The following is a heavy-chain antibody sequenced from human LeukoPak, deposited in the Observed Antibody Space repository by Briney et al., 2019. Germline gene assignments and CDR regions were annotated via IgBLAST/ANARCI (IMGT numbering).Heavy chain of an antibody. CDR1: GYTFTSYG. Sequence: SVKVSCKASGYTFTSYGISWVRQAPGQGLEWMGGIIPIFGTANYAQKFQGRVTITADKSTSTAYMELSSLRSEDTAVYYCASLTYYYDSSGYYIITKGFDYWGQGTLVTVSS. CDR3: ASLTYYYDSSGYYIITKGFDY. D-gene: IGHD3-22*01. V-gene: IGHV1-69*06. CDR2: IIPIFGTA. J-gene: IGHJ4*02.